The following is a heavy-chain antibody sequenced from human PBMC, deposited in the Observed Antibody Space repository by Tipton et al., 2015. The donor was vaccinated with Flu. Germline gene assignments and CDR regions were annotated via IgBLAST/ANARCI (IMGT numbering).Heavy chain of an antibody. D-gene: IGHD3-3*01. CDR2: ISGSGGST. CDR1: GFTFSSYA. V-gene: IGHV3-23*01. J-gene: IGHJ4*02. Sequence: SLRLSCAASGFTFSSYAMSWVRQAPGKGLEWVSAISGSGGSTYYADSVKGRFTISRDNSKNTLYLQMNSLRAEDTAVYYCAKDYDFWSGYQVVDYWGQGTLVTVSS. CDR3: AKDYDFWSGYQVVDY.